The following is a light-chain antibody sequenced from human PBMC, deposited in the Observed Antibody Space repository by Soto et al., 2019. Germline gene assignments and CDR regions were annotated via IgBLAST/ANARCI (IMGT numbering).Light chain of an antibody. CDR2: GAS. CDR1: QNVNSN. Sequence: EIVMTQSPATLSVSPGERATLSCRASQNVNSNLAWYQQRPGQAPRLLIYGASTRAAGVPARFSGSGSGTEFTLIISSLQSEDFAVYYCQQYNNWPPLTFGQGTRLEIK. J-gene: IGKJ5*01. V-gene: IGKV3-15*01. CDR3: QQYNNWPPLT.